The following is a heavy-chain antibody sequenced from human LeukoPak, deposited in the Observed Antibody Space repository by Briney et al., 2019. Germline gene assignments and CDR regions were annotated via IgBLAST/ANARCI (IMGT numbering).Heavy chain of an antibody. V-gene: IGHV4-59*01. Sequence: SETLSLTCTVSGGSISSYYWSWIRQPPGKGLERIGYIYYSGSTNYNPSLKSRVTISVDASKNQCSLKLSSVTAADTAVYYCARRQVEMATISTLGYYYYYYYMDVWGKGTTVTVSS. CDR3: ARRQVEMATISTLGYYYYYYYMDV. D-gene: IGHD5-24*01. J-gene: IGHJ6*03. CDR1: GGSISSYY. CDR2: IYYSGST.